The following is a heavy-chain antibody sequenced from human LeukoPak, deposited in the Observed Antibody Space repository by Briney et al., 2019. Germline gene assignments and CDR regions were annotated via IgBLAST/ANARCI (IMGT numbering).Heavy chain of an antibody. CDR3: ANGIRHKSGWLADY. J-gene: IGHJ4*02. Sequence: GRSLRLSCAASGFTFSSYGMHWVRQAPGKGLEGVAVISYDGSNKYYADSVKGRFTISRNNSKNTLYLQMNSLRAEDTAAYYCANGIRHKSGWLADYWGQGTLVTVSS. CDR2: ISYDGSNK. V-gene: IGHV3-30*18. D-gene: IGHD6-19*01. CDR1: GFTFSSYG.